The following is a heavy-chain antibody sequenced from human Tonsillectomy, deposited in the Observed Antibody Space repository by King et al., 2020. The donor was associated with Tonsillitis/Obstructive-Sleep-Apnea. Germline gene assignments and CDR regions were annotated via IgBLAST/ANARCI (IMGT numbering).Heavy chain of an antibody. Sequence: VQLVESGGGLVQSGRSLRLSCAASGFTFDNYAMHWVRQAPGKGLEWVSGISWNSGSIGYVDSVRGRFTISRDNAKNSLYLQMNSLRAEDTALYYCTKDFADYTSSSGQDYWGQGTLVTVSS. J-gene: IGHJ4*02. CDR2: ISWNSGSI. CDR3: TKDFADYTSSSGQDY. D-gene: IGHD6-6*01. V-gene: IGHV3-9*01. CDR1: GFTFDNYA.